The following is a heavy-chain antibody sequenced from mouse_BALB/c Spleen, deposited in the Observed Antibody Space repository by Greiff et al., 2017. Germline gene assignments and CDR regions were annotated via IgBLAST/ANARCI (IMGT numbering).Heavy chain of an antibody. CDR2: ISSGGSYT. J-gene: IGHJ2*01. D-gene: IGHD2-14*01. CDR3: TRDVEVRRGGYLDY. CDR1: GFTFSSYT. V-gene: IGHV5-6-4*01. Sequence: EVKLVESGGGLVKPGGSLKLSCAASGFTFSSYTMSWVRQTPEKRLEWVATISSGGSYTYYPDSVKGRFTISRDNAKNTLYLQMSSLKSEDTAMYYCTRDVEVRRGGYLDYWGQGTTLTVSS.